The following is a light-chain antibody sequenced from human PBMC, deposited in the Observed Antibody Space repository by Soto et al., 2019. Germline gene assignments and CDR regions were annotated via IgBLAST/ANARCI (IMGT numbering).Light chain of an antibody. CDR1: SSDVGAFNF. CDR2: EVS. Sequence: QSVLTQPASVSGSPGQSITISCTGTSSDVGAFNFVFWYQQHPGKDPKLIIYEVSNRPSGVSNRFSGSKSGNTASLTISGLQAEDEADYYCTSYTRTSPPVFGTGTKVTVL. J-gene: IGLJ1*01. V-gene: IGLV2-14*01. CDR3: TSYTRTSPPV.